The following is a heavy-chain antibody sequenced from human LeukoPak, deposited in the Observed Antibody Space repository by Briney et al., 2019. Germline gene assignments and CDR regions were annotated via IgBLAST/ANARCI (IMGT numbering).Heavy chain of an antibody. CDR2: ITSGGDYI. D-gene: IGHD3-9*01. CDR3: ARGHYDVLAASYKWTPDY. CDR1: GFTFNTFN. J-gene: IGHJ4*02. Sequence: PGGCLRLSCAASGFTFNTFNMNWVRQAPGKGLEWGSSITSGGDYIYYADSVKGRFTTSRDNAKNSLSLQLNSLRVEDTAVYYCARGHYDVLAASYKWTPDYWGQGTLVTVSS. V-gene: IGHV3-21*01.